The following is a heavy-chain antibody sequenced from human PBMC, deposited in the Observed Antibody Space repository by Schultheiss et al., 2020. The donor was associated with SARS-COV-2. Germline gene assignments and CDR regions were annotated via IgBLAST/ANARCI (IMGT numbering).Heavy chain of an antibody. CDR3: ASPSPLTYYSVRSRYFES. CDR2: LYYSGNT. J-gene: IGHJ4*02. Sequence: SETLSLTCTVSGDSISSSNYYWGWIRQPPGKGLEWIGSLYYSGNTYNNPSLKGRVTISVDTSKNQFSLKLSSVTAADTAVYYCASPSPLTYYSVRSRYFESWGQGTLVTVSS. D-gene: IGHD3-10*02. CDR1: GDSISSSNYY. V-gene: IGHV4-39*01.